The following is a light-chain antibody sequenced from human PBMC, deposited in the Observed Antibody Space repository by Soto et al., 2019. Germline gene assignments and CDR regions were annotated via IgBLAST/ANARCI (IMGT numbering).Light chain of an antibody. V-gene: IGLV1-44*01. CDR1: SSSIGSNI. Sequence: QSVLTQSPSASGTPGQRVTISCSGTSSSIGSNIVSRYQQVPGTAPKLLMYRNNQRPSGVPDRFSGSKSGTSASLAISDLQSEDEADYYCATWDDTLNGPVFGGGTKLTVL. J-gene: IGLJ2*01. CDR3: ATWDDTLNGPV. CDR2: RNN.